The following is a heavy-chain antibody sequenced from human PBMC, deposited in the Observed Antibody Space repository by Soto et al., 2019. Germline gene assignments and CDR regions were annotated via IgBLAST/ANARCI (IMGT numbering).Heavy chain of an antibody. D-gene: IGHD3-3*02. CDR2: IMPVFSTP. Sequence: SVKVSCKASGGTFRASAISWVRQAPGQGLEWMGGIMPVFSTPDYAQKFQGRVTITADESTSTAYMELSSLRSEDTAVYYCARDKDRQQLGGNYYYIMDVWGQGTTVTVSS. V-gene: IGHV1-69*13. J-gene: IGHJ6*02. CDR3: ARDKDRQQLGGNYYYIMDV. CDR1: GGTFRASA.